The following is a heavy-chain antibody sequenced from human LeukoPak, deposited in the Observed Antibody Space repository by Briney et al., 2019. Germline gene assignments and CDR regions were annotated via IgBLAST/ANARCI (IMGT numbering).Heavy chain of an antibody. CDR1: GGSISSSYY. CDR2: IYYGGST. J-gene: IGHJ4*02. Sequence: SETLSLTCTVSGGSISSSYYWGWIRQPPGKGLDWIGSIYYGGSTYYNPSLRSRVTTSVGTSKNQFSLKLTSVTAADTAVYYCARHGNHYYGSGGFDYWGQGTLVTVSS. CDR3: ARHGNHYYGSGGFDY. D-gene: IGHD3-10*01. V-gene: IGHV4-39*01.